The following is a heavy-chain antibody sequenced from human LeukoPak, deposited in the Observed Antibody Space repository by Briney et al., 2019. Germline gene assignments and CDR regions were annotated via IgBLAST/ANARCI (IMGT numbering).Heavy chain of an antibody. V-gene: IGHV3-48*02. Sequence: GGSLRLSCAASGFTFSDYSMNWVRQAPGKGLEWVSYISSSGSTTYYADSVKGRFTISRDNAKNSLYLQMNSLRDEDTAVCYCASHDLVHSSGTHTYNWFAPWGQGTLVTVSS. CDR3: ASHDLVHSSGTHTYNWFAP. J-gene: IGHJ5*02. CDR1: GFTFSDYS. CDR2: ISSSGSTT. D-gene: IGHD3-10*01.